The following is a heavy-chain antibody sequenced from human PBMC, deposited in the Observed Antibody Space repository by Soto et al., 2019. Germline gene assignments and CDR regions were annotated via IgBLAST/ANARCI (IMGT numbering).Heavy chain of an antibody. Sequence: QVQLQESGPGLVKPSQTLSLTCTVSGGSISSGGYYWSWIRQHPGKGLEWIGYIYYSGSTYYNPSLQSRVTISVDTSKNQFSLKLSSVTAADTAVYYCARARLGYCSGGSCFDFDYWGQGTLVTVSS. CDR3: ARARLGYCSGGSCFDFDY. CDR2: IYYSGST. J-gene: IGHJ4*02. V-gene: IGHV4-31*03. CDR1: GGSISSGGYY. D-gene: IGHD2-15*01.